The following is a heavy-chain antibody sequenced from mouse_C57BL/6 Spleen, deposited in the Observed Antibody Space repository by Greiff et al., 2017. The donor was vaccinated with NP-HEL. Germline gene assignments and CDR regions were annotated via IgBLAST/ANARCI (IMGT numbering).Heavy chain of an antibody. Sequence: QVQLKQSGAELVRPGASVTLSCKASGYTFTDYEMHWVKQTPVHGLEWIGAIDPETGGTAYNQKFKGKAILTADKSSSTAYMELRSLTSEDSAVYYCTRFLYSKDAMDYWGQGTSVTVSS. CDR3: TRFLYSKDAMDY. CDR2: IDPETGGT. V-gene: IGHV1-15*01. D-gene: IGHD2-5*01. J-gene: IGHJ4*01. CDR1: GYTFTDYE.